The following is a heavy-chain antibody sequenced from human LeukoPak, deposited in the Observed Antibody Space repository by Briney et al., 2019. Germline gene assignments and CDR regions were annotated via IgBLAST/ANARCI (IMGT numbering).Heavy chain of an antibody. J-gene: IGHJ3*01. V-gene: IGHV3-7*05. CDR1: GFTFSSCW. Sequence: PGGSLRLSCAASGFTFSSCWMSWVRQAPGKGLEWVANIKQDGSENYYVDSVKGRFTISRDNAKNSLYLQMNCLRAGDTAVYYCATSLTTASDTSAYGAFDVWGQGTMVTVSS. CDR2: IKQDGSEN. CDR3: ATSLTTASDTSAYGAFDV. D-gene: IGHD3-22*01.